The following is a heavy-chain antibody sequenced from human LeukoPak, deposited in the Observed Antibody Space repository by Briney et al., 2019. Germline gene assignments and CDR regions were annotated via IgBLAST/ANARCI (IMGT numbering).Heavy chain of an antibody. CDR3: ARHYDILTGFDY. J-gene: IGHJ4*02. Sequence: SGGSLRLSCAASGFTFSSYWMSWVRQAPGKGLEWVAKIKQGGSEKYYVDSVKGRFTISRDNDKNSLYLQMNSLRAEDTAVYYCARHYDILTGFDYWGQGTLVTVSS. CDR1: GFTFSSYW. CDR2: IKQGGSEK. V-gene: IGHV3-7*01. D-gene: IGHD3-9*01.